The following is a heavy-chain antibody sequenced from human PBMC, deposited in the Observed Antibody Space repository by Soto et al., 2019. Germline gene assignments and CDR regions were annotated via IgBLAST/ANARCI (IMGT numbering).Heavy chain of an antibody. V-gene: IGHV3-74*03. Sequence: EVQLVESGGGLVQPGGSLRLSCAASGFTFSGSCMHWVRQAPGKGLVWVSRISSDGSSTTYADSVKGRFTISRDNAKNMLYLQRNSLRAEDTAVYYCATAGTGTFTYWGQGTLATVSS. CDR2: ISSDGSST. CDR1: GFTFSGSC. D-gene: IGHD1-1*01. J-gene: IGHJ4*02. CDR3: ATAGTGTFTY.